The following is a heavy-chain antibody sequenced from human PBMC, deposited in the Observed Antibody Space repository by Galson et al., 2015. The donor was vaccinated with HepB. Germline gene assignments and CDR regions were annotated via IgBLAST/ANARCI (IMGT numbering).Heavy chain of an antibody. CDR2: INAGNGNT. CDR3: ARVRVWSSSGYGYYYGMDV. D-gene: IGHD6-13*01. Sequence: SVKVSCKASGYTFTSYAMHWVRQAPGQRLEWMGWINAGNGNTKYSQKFQGRVTITRDTSASTAYMELSSLRSEDTAVYYCARVRVWSSSGYGYYYGMDVWGQGTTVTVSS. CDR1: GYTFTSYA. J-gene: IGHJ6*02. V-gene: IGHV1-3*01.